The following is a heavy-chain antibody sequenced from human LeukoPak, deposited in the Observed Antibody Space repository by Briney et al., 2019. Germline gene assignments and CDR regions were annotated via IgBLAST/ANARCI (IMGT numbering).Heavy chain of an antibody. Sequence: GASAKVSCKVSGNTLTKFSMHWVRQTLEKGLEWMGGFDPQDGKTIYAQNFQGRVTMTEDTSTDTAYLELSSLRSEDTAMYFCTAVPSRIAYYEDARFGPWGQGTLVTVSS. J-gene: IGHJ5*02. CDR2: FDPQDGKT. CDR1: GNTLTKFS. CDR3: TAVPSRIAYYEDARFGP. D-gene: IGHD4/OR15-4a*01. V-gene: IGHV1-24*01.